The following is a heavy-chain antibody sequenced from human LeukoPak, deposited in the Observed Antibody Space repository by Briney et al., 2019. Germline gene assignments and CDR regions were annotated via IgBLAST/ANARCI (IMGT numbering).Heavy chain of an antibody. CDR2: IYSGGST. Sequence: GGSLRLSCAASGFTVSSNYMSWVRQAPGKGLEWVSVIYSGGSTYYADSVKGRFTISRDNSKNTLYLQMNSLRAEDTAVYYCARAGLWFGELRGAFWGQGTLVTVSS. CDR1: GFTVSSNY. D-gene: IGHD3-10*01. J-gene: IGHJ4*02. CDR3: ARAGLWFGELRGAF. V-gene: IGHV3-66*01.